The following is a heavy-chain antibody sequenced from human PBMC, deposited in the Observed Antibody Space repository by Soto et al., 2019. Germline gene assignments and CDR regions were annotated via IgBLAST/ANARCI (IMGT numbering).Heavy chain of an antibody. CDR2: ISAHNGNT. Sequence: QVQLVQSGAEVKKTGASVKVSCKASGYAFTTYGITWVRQAPGQGLEWMGWISAHNGNTNYAQKLQGRVNVTRDTCASRAYRERRSPICVDAVVYFCARGRYGDYWGHGAMVTVSS. D-gene: IGHD1-1*01. J-gene: IGHJ4*01. CDR3: ARGRYGDY. CDR1: GYAFTTYG. V-gene: IGHV1-18*01.